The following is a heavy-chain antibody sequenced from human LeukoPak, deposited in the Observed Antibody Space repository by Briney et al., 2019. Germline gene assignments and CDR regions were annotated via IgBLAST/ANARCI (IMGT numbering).Heavy chain of an antibody. CDR3: ATPRTNDYGGNFDC. CDR1: GFTFSSYS. Sequence: GGSLRLSCAASGFTFSSYSMNWVRQAPGKGVEWVSSISSSSSYSSYTYYADSVKGRFTISRDNAKNSLYLQMDSLRAEDTAVYYCATPRTNDYGGNFDCWGQGTLVTVSS. J-gene: IGHJ4*02. V-gene: IGHV3-21*06. D-gene: IGHD4-23*01. CDR2: ISSSSSYSSYT.